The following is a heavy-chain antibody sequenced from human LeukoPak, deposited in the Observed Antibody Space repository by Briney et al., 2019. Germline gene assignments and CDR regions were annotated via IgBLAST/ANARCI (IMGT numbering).Heavy chain of an antibody. Sequence: ASVKVSCKASGYTFTGYYMHWVRQAPGQGLEWMGWINPNSGGTNYAQKFQDRVTMTRDTSINTAYMELSGLRSDDTAVFYCARVSSNWDTYFHYWGQGSLVTVSS. CDR1: GYTFTGYY. V-gene: IGHV1-2*02. J-gene: IGHJ4*02. CDR3: ARVSSNWDTYFHY. CDR2: INPNSGGT. D-gene: IGHD7-27*01.